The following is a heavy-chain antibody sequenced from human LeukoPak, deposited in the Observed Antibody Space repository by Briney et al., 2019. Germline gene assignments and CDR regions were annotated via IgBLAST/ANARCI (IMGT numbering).Heavy chain of an antibody. V-gene: IGHV1-2*02. D-gene: IGHD4-17*01. J-gene: IGHJ3*02. CDR2: INPNSGGT. CDR3: ARVTSTGRTFDI. CDR1: GYTFTGCY. Sequence: ASVKVSCKASGYTFTGCYMHWVRQAPGQGLEWMGWINPNSGGTNYAQKFQGRVTMTRDTSISTAYMELSRLRSDDTAVYYCARVTSTGRTFDIWGQGTMVTVSS.